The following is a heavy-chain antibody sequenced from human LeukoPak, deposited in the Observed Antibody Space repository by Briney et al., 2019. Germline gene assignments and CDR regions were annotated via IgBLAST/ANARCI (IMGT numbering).Heavy chain of an antibody. CDR1: GGSISHYY. Sequence: PSETLSLTCAVSGGSISHYYWSWIRQPPEKGLEYIGYIYYRGRSNYNPSLKSRVTISVDTSKNQFSLKLSSVTAADTAVYYCAKGPGSLSGGFDSWGQGTLVPVST. CDR3: AKGPGSLSGGFDS. CDR2: IYYRGRS. V-gene: IGHV4-59*01. D-gene: IGHD3-10*01. J-gene: IGHJ4*02.